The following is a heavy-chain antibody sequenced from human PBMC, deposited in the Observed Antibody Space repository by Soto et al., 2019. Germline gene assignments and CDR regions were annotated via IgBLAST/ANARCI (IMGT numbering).Heavy chain of an antibody. CDR2: FDPEDGET. D-gene: IGHD3-3*01. CDR1: GYTLTELS. J-gene: IGHJ6*02. V-gene: IGHV1-24*01. Sequence: GASVKVSCKVSGYTLTELSMHWVRQAPGKGLEWMGGFDPEDGETIYAQKLQGRVTMTEDTSTDTAYMELSSLRSEDTAVYYCAADITIFGVVNPYYYYGMDVWGQGTTVTVSS. CDR3: AADITIFGVVNPYYYYGMDV.